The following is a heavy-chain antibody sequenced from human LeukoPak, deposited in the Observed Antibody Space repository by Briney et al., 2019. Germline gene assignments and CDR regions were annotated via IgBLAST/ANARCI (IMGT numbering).Heavy chain of an antibody. D-gene: IGHD1-26*01. CDR1: GFTFSSYS. CDR2: ISSSSSYI. Sequence: PGGSLRLSCAASGFTFSSYSMNWVRQAPGKGLEWVSSISSSSSYIYYADSVKGRFTISRDNAKNSLYLQMNSLRPEDTAVYYCARGGATGGGFDYWGQGTLVTVSS. J-gene: IGHJ4*02. V-gene: IGHV3-21*01. CDR3: ARGGATGGGFDY.